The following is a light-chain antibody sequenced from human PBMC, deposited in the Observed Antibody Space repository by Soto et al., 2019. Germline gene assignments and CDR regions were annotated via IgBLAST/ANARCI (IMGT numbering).Light chain of an antibody. Sequence: IVMTQSPATLSLSPGEKATLSCRASQSISNNFAWFQQKPGQVSRLLIYGASTRATGVPARFSGSGSVTEFTLTISSLQSEDFAVYYCQQYNNWPYTFGQGTKVDI. CDR1: QSISNN. CDR2: GAS. V-gene: IGKV3-15*01. CDR3: QQYNNWPYT. J-gene: IGKJ2*01.